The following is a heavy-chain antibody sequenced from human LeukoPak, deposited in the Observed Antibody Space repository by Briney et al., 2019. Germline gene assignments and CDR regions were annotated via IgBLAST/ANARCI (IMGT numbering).Heavy chain of an antibody. D-gene: IGHD6-19*01. Sequence: GASVKVSCKASGYTFTSYGINWVRQAPGQGLEWMGWISAYNGNTNYAHKLQGRVTMTTDTSTSTAYMELRSLTSDDTAVYYCAKSQWPHSSVEDAFDIWGQGTMVTVSS. J-gene: IGHJ3*02. CDR2: ISAYNGNT. CDR3: AKSQWPHSSVEDAFDI. CDR1: GYTFTSYG. V-gene: IGHV1-18*01.